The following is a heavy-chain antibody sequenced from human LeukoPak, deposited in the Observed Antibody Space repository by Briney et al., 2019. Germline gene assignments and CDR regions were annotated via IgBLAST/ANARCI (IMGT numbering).Heavy chain of an antibody. CDR3: ARGGSQELLRFGAPDY. CDR1: GGSIRSYY. J-gene: IGHJ4*02. V-gene: IGHV4-59*08. D-gene: IGHD3-10*01. Sequence: PSETLSLTCTVSGGSIRSYYWSWIRQPPGKGLEWIGYIYYSGSTNYNPSLKSRVTISVDTSKSQFSLKLSSVTAADTAVYYCARGGSQELLRFGAPDYWGQGTLVTVSS. CDR2: IYYSGST.